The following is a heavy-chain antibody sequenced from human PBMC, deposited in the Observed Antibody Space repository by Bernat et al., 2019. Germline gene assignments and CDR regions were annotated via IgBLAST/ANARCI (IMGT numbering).Heavy chain of an antibody. CDR2: ISSSSSYI. CDR1: GFTFSSYS. J-gene: IGHJ6*03. D-gene: IGHD6-13*01. V-gene: IGHV3-21*01. CDR3: AREGSNIAAAGIPYYMDV. Sequence: EVQLVESGGGLVKPGGSLRLSCAASGFTFSSYSMNWVRQAPGKGLEWVSSISSSSSYIYYADSVKGRSTISRDNAKNSLYLQMNSLRAEDTAVYYCAREGSNIAAAGIPYYMDVWGKGTTVTVSS.